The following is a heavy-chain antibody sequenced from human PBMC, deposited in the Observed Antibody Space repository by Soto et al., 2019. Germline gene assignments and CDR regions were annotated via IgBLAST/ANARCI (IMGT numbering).Heavy chain of an antibody. CDR2: IYYSGST. Sequence: QVQLQESGPGLVKPSQTLSLTCTVSGGSISSGDYYWSWIRQPPGKGLEWIGYIYYSGSTYYNPALKSRVTISGDTSKSHFSLKLSSGSAADPAVYYCAIVAEGYSGYDFLDYWGQGTLVTVAS. V-gene: IGHV4-30-4*01. D-gene: IGHD5-12*01. CDR3: AIVAEGYSGYDFLDY. CDR1: GGSISSGDYY. J-gene: IGHJ4*02.